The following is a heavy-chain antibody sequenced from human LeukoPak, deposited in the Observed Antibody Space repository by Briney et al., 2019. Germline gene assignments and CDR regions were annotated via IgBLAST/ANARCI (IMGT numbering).Heavy chain of an antibody. CDR2: IYYSGST. Sequence: SETLSLTCAVYGGSFSGYYWSWIRQPPGKGLEWIGSIYYSGSTYYNPSLKSRVTISVDTSKNQFSLKLSSVTAADTAVYYCARHRISGGYYYEYYFDYWGQGTLVTVSS. CDR3: ARHRISGGYYYEYYFDY. V-gene: IGHV4-34*01. D-gene: IGHD3-22*01. CDR1: GGSFSGYY. J-gene: IGHJ4*02.